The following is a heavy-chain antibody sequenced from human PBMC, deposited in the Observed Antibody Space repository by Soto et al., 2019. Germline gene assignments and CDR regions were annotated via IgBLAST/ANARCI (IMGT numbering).Heavy chain of an antibody. Sequence: WWSLRLSCSASVFTFSSYAMHWFRQAPGKGLEWVAVISYDGSNKYYADSVKGRFTISRDNSKNTLYLQMNSLRAEDTAVYYCARSQTRIAVAANYWGQGTLVTVSS. V-gene: IGHV3-30-3*01. D-gene: IGHD6-19*01. J-gene: IGHJ4*02. CDR2: ISYDGSNK. CDR3: ARSQTRIAVAANY. CDR1: VFTFSSYA.